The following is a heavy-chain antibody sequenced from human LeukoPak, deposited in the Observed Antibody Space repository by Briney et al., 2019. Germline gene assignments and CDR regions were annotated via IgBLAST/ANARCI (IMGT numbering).Heavy chain of an antibody. CDR3: ARDTNGDVGGFDY. J-gene: IGHJ4*02. Sequence: GGSLRLSCAASGFTVSSNYMSWVRQAPGKGLEWVSVIYSDGSTYYADSVKGRFTISRDNSKNTLYLQMNSLRAEDTAVYYCARDTNGDVGGFDYWGQGTLVTVSS. D-gene: IGHD2-8*01. CDR2: IYSDGST. CDR1: GFTVSSNY. V-gene: IGHV3-66*02.